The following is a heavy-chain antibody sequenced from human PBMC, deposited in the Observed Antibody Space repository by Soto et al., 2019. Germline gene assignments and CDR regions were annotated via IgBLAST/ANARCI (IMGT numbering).Heavy chain of an antibody. D-gene: IGHD3-3*01. CDR3: TTEYYDFWSGYAPHYYGMDV. V-gene: IGHV3-15*01. CDR1: GFTFSNAW. CDR2: IKSKTDGGTT. Sequence: PGGSLRLSCAASGFTFSNAWMSWVRQAPGKGLEWVGRIKSKTDGGTTDYAAPVKGRFTISRDDSKNTLYLQMNSLKTEDTAVYYCTTEYYDFWSGYAPHYYGMDVWGQGTTVTFSS. J-gene: IGHJ6*02.